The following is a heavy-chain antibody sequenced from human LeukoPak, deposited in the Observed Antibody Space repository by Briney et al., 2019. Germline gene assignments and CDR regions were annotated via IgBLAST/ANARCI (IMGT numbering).Heavy chain of an antibody. D-gene: IGHD3-22*01. Sequence: PGGSLRLSCAASGFNFRGYGMHWVRQAPGKGLERVTFIHYDGRNQYYADSVKGRFTISRDNSNNTLYLQMNSLRPEDTAVYYCAKAAYDSSGSWYYFDYWGQGTLVTVSS. CDR2: IHYDGRNQ. CDR3: AKAAYDSSGSWYYFDY. CDR1: GFNFRGYG. J-gene: IGHJ4*02. V-gene: IGHV3-30*02.